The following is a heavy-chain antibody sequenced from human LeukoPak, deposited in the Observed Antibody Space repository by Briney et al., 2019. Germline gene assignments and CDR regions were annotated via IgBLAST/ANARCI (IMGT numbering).Heavy chain of an antibody. V-gene: IGHV1-46*01. D-gene: IGHD6-6*01. CDR3: ARSGSSLKAFDI. CDR2: INPSGGST. CDR1: GGTFSSYP. Sequence: GASVKVSCKASGGTFSSYPFTWVRQAPGQGLEWMGIINPSGGSTSYAQKFQGRVTMTRDTSTSTVYMELSSLRSEDTAVYYCARSGSSLKAFDIWGQGTMVTVSS. J-gene: IGHJ3*02.